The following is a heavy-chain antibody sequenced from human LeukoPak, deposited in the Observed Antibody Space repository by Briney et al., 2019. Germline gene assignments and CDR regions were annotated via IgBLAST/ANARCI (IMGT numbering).Heavy chain of an antibody. CDR2: IYYSGTT. CDR1: GVSISSGDYY. J-gene: IGHJ5*02. D-gene: IGHD6-19*01. CDR3: AREAVAGYNRFDP. Sequence: SETLSLTCTVSGVSISSGDYYWSWIRQHPIEGLEWIGYIYYSGTTYYNPSLKSRVTISVDTSKNQFSLRLNSVTAADTAVYYCAREAVAGYNRFDPWGQGTPVTVSS. V-gene: IGHV4-31*03.